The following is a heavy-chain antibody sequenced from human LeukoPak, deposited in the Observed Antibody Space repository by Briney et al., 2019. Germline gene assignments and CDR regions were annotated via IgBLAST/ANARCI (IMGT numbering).Heavy chain of an antibody. CDR3: ARVGRWQQLPPYYFDY. CDR2: IYYSGST. Sequence: PSETLSLTCTVSGGSISSYYWSWIRQPPGKGLEWIGYIYYSGSTNYNPSLKSRVTISVDTSKNQFSLKLSSVTAADTAVYYCARVGRWQQLPPYYFDYWGQGTLVTVSS. D-gene: IGHD6-13*01. CDR1: GGSISSYY. J-gene: IGHJ4*02. V-gene: IGHV4-59*01.